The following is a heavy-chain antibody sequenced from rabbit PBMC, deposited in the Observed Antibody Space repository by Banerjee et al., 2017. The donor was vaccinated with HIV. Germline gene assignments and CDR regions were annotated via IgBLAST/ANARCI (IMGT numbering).Heavy chain of an antibody. V-gene: IGHV1S45*01. CDR2: MNTGSGSA. D-gene: IGHD6-1*01. CDR1: GIDFSSYYY. CDR3: ARGADVAGAGYGL. J-gene: IGHJ4*01. Sequence: QEQLKESGGGLVQPGGSLTLSCTASGIDFSSYYYMCWVRQAPGKGLEWIGCMNTGSGSAYYASWARGRFTVSKTSSTTVTLQMTSLTAADTASYFCARGADVAGAGYGLWGQVTLVTVS.